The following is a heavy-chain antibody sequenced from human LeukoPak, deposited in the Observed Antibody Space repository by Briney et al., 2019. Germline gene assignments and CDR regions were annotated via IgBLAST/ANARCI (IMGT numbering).Heavy chain of an antibody. J-gene: IGHJ4*02. D-gene: IGHD2-2*03. CDR2: ISYHGINK. CDR1: GFTFSDHG. CDR3: AKDLLDSGYFDY. Sequence: GGSLRLSCVASGFTFSDHGMHWVRLAPGKGLEWVAVISYHGINKYYADSVKGRFTISRDNSKNTLYLQMNSLRAEDTAVYYCAKDLLDSGYFDYWGQGTLVTVSS. V-gene: IGHV3-30*18.